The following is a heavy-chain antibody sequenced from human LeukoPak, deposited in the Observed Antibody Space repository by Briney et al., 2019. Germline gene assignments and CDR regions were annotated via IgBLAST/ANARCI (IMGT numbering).Heavy chain of an antibody. Sequence: SETLSLTCTVSGGSISSSSYYWGWIRQPPGKGLEWIGSIYYSGSTYYNPSLKSRVTISVDTSMNQFSLKLSSVTAADTAVYYCARELGSSWSRGWFDPWGQGTLVTVSS. J-gene: IGHJ5*02. CDR1: GGSISSSSYY. CDR2: IYYSGST. V-gene: IGHV4-39*07. D-gene: IGHD6-13*01. CDR3: ARELGSSWSRGWFDP.